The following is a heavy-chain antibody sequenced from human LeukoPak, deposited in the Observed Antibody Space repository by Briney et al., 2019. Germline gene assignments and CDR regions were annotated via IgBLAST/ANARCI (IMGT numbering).Heavy chain of an antibody. D-gene: IGHD6-19*01. J-gene: IGHJ4*02. Sequence: PSETLSLTCTVSGGSISSSSYYWDRIRQSPGKGLEWIGNIYSGGSTYYTPSLKSRVTISVDTSKNQFSLKLSSVTAADTAVYYCARTYSSGWYLMDYWGQGTLVTVSS. CDR2: IYSGGST. V-gene: IGHV4-39*01. CDR3: ARTYSSGWYLMDY. CDR1: GGSISSSSYY.